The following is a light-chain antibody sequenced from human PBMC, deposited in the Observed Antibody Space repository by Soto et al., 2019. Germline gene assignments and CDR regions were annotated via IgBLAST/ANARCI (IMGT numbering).Light chain of an antibody. CDR1: QSISSW. CDR2: DAS. V-gene: IGKV1-5*01. Sequence: DIQMTQSPSTLSASVGDRVTITCRASQSISSWLAWYQQKPGKAPKLLIYDASNLGSGVPSRFSGSGSGTEFPLTISSLQPDDFATYYCQQYDTYSTFGQGTKVDIK. J-gene: IGKJ1*01. CDR3: QQYDTYST.